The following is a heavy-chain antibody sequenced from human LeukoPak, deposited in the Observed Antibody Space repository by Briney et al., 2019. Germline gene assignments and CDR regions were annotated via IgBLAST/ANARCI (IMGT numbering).Heavy chain of an antibody. CDR1: GLTFSSYA. V-gene: IGHV3-23*01. Sequence: PGGSLRLSCAASGLTFSSYAMSWVRQAPGKGLEWVSAISSSGGSTYYADSVKGRFTISRDNSKNTLYLQMNSLRAEDTAVYYRAKDSIYSRGSCWYRDAFDIWGQGTMVTVSS. CDR2: ISSSGGST. D-gene: IGHD6-19*01. CDR3: AKDSIYSRGSCWYRDAFDI. J-gene: IGHJ3*02.